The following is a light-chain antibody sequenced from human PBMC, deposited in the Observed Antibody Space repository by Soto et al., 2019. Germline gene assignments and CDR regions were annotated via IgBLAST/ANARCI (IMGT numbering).Light chain of an antibody. CDR1: NSNIGSNP. CDR2: SNN. Sequence: QSVLTQPPSASGTPGQRVTISCSGSNSNIGSNPVYWYQQVPGTAPKLLIQSNNQRPSGVSDRFSGSKSGTSASLAISGLRSEDEAEYYCAAWDDSLSGRYVFGTGNKVTV. J-gene: IGLJ1*01. V-gene: IGLV1-47*02. CDR3: AAWDDSLSGRYV.